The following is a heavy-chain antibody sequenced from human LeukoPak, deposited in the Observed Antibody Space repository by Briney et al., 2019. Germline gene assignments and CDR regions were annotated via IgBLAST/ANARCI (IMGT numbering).Heavy chain of an antibody. Sequence: GGSLRLSCAASGFALSSHWMTWVRRVPGRGPEWVANVNRDGSETYYLDSVKGRFTISKDNAKNSLYLQMNSLRAEDTALYHCARNNGMDVWGQGTTVIVSS. CDR3: ARNNGMDV. CDR1: GFALSSHW. V-gene: IGHV3-7*03. CDR2: VNRDGSET. J-gene: IGHJ6*02.